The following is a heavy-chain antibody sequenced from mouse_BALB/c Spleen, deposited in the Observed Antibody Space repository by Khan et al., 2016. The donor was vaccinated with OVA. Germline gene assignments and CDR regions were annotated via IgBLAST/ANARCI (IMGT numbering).Heavy chain of an antibody. V-gene: IGHV3-2*02. J-gene: IGHJ2*01. CDR3: ERGNYYGYYFDY. CDR2: ISYSGGT. Sequence: EVQLQESGPGLVKPSQSLSLTCTVTGYSITSGYAWNWIRQFPGNKLEWMGYISYSGGTSYNPFLKSRTSITRDTSKNQFFLQLNSVTTEDTATYYCERGNYYGYYFDYWGQGTTLTDSS. D-gene: IGHD1-1*01. CDR1: GYSITSGYA.